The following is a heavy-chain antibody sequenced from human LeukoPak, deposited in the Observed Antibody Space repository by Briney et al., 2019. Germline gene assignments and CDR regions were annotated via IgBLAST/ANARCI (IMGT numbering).Heavy chain of an antibody. CDR3: AKDRQLWPTYNWFDP. CDR2: ISASGGGT. D-gene: IGHD5-18*01. Sequence: GGSLRLSCAVSGFTFNIYAMSWVRQAPGKGLEWVSRISASGGGTFYAGSVKGRFTISRDNSKNTLYLQMNSLRAEDTAVYYCAKDRQLWPTYNWFDPWGQGTLVTVSS. CDR1: GFTFNIYA. J-gene: IGHJ5*02. V-gene: IGHV3-23*01.